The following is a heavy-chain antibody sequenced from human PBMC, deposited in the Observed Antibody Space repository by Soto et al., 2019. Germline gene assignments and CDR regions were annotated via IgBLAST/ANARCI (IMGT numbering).Heavy chain of an antibody. J-gene: IGHJ4*02. Sequence: EVQLVESGGGLVKPGGSLRLCCAASGFTFSSYSMNWVRQAPGKGLEWVSSISSSSSYIYYADSVKGRFTISRDNAKNSLYLQMNSLSAEDTAVYYCARGRYGSGHSCADYWGQGTLVTVSS. D-gene: IGHD3-10*01. V-gene: IGHV3-21*01. CDR2: ISSSSSYI. CDR3: ARGRYGSGHSCADY. CDR1: GFTFSSYS.